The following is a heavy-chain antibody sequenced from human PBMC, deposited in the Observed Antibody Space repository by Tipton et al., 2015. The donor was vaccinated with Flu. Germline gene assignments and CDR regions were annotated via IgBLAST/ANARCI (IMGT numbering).Heavy chain of an antibody. CDR2: ISGSGGST. D-gene: IGHD3-3*01. Sequence: SLRLSCAASGFTFSSYAMSWVRQAPGKGLEWVSAISGSGGSTYYADSVKGRFTISRDNSKNTLYLQMNSLRAEDTAVYYCAKALYDFWSGYQNWFDPWGQGTLVTVSS. V-gene: IGHV3-23*01. CDR3: AKALYDFWSGYQNWFDP. CDR1: GFTFSSYA. J-gene: IGHJ5*02.